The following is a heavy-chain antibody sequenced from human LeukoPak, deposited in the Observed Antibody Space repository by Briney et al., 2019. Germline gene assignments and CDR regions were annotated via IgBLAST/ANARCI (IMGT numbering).Heavy chain of an antibody. V-gene: IGHV4-59*08. CDR2: VYFNGDT. CDR3: ARQFGLMRSYRHLDH. D-gene: IGHD3/OR15-3a*01. J-gene: IGHJ4*02. Sequence: PSETLSLTCSLSSGSISSYYWTWLRQPPGKTLQWIGNVYFNGDTNFNPSLKSRVTISVDTSNNQFSLKLTSVTAADTAVYYCARQFGLMRSYRHLDHWGPGILVTVSA. CDR1: SGSISSYY.